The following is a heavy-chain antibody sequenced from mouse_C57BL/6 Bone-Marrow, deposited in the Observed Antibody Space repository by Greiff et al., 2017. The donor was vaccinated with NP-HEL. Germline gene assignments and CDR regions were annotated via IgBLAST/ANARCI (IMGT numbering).Heavy chain of an antibody. D-gene: IGHD1-3*01. CDR3: AHNHVYAMDY. V-gene: IGHV1-76*01. CDR2: IYPGSGNT. CDR1: GYTFTDYY. J-gene: IGHJ4*01. Sequence: VQLQESGAELVRPGASVKLSCKASGYTFTDYYINWVKQRPGQGLEWIARIYPGSGNTYYNEKFKGKATLTAEKSSSTAYMQLSSLTSEDSAVYFCAHNHVYAMDYWGQGTSVTVSS.